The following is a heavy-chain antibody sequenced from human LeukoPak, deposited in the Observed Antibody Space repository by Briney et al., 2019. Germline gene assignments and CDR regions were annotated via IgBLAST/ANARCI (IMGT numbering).Heavy chain of an antibody. CDR2: ISYDGSNK. CDR3: AKVVSGYYYYYYMDV. D-gene: IGHD6-19*01. J-gene: IGHJ6*03. CDR1: GFTFSSYG. V-gene: IGHV3-30*18. Sequence: PGGSLRLSCAASGFTFSSYGMHWVRQAPGKELEWVAVISYDGSNKYYADSVKGRFTISRDNSKNTLYLQMNSLRAEDTAVYYCAKVVSGYYYYYYMDVWGKGTTVTVSS.